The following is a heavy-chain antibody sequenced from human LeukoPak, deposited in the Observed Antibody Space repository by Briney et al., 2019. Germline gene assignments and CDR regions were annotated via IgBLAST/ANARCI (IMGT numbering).Heavy chain of an antibody. D-gene: IGHD2-21*02. CDR3: AYEAYCGGDCPN. CDR1: GFTVSSNY. Sequence: GGSLRLSCAVSGFTVSSNYMTWVRQAPGKGLEWVSSISSSSSYIYYADSVKGRFTISRDNAKNSLYLQMNSLRAEDTAVYYCAYEAYCGGDCPNWGQGTLVTVSS. CDR2: ISSSSSYI. J-gene: IGHJ4*02. V-gene: IGHV3-21*01.